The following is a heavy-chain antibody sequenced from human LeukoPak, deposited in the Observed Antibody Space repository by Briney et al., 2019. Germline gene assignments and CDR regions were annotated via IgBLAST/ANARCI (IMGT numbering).Heavy chain of an antibody. Sequence: ASVKVSCKASGYTFTSYGLSWVRQAPGQGLEWMGWISAYNGNTNYAQKLQGRVTMTTDTSTSTAYMELRSLRSDDTAVYYRAGSIRYAGCSGGSCYRFDPWGQGTLVTVSS. D-gene: IGHD2-15*01. CDR2: ISAYNGNT. CDR1: GYTFTSYG. J-gene: IGHJ5*02. V-gene: IGHV1-18*04. CDR3: AGSIRYAGCSGGSCYRFDP.